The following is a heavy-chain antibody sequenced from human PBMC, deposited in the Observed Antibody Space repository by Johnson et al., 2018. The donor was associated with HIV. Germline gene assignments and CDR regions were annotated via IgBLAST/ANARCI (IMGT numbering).Heavy chain of an antibody. V-gene: IGHV3-13*01. J-gene: IGHJ3*02. CDR2: IGPAGDT. CDR3: AREGTEYRIVVVTSRDDAFDI. D-gene: IGHD3-22*01. Sequence: VQLVESGGGVVQPGGSLRLSCAASGCTFSSYDMHWVRQATGKGLEWVSTIGPAGDTYYPGSVKGRFTISRDNAKNSLYLQMNSLRAEDTALYYCAREGTEYRIVVVTSRDDAFDIWGQGTMVTVSS. CDR1: GCTFSSYD.